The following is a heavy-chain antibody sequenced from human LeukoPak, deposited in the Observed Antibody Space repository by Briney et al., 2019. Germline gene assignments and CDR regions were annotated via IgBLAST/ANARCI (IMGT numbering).Heavy chain of an antibody. J-gene: IGHJ6*03. D-gene: IGHD3-10*01. CDR1: GYTFTSYY. V-gene: IGHV1-46*01. CDR2: IKPSGGST. Sequence: ASVKVSCKASGYTFTSYYMHWVRQAPGQGLEWMGIIKPSGGSTSYAQKFQGRVTMTRDTSTSTVYMELSSLRSEDTAVYYCARATDYYGSGSYLGNRYYYYMDVWGKGTTVTISS. CDR3: ARATDYYGSGSYLGNRYYYYMDV.